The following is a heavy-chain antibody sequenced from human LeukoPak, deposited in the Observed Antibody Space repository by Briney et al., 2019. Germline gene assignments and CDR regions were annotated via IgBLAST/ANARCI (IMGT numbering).Heavy chain of an antibody. D-gene: IGHD4-23*01. V-gene: IGHV3-23*01. CDR3: AKDPGVVTPALR. CDR2: IHGGGDVT. J-gene: IGHJ4*02. CDR1: GFTFTNYA. Sequence: GGSLRLSCAASGFTFTNYAMNWVRQAPEKGLEWVSTIHGGGDVTYYADSVKGRFTISRDNSKNTLYLQMNSLRAEDTAVYYCAKDPGVVTPALRWGQGTLVTVSS.